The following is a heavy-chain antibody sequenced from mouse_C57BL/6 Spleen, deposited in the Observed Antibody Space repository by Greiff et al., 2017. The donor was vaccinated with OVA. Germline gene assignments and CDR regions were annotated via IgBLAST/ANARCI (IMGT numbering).Heavy chain of an antibody. CDR1: GYTFTSYW. V-gene: IGHV1-52*01. J-gene: IGHJ3*01. Sequence: QVQLQQPGAELVRPVSSVKLSCKASGYTFTSYWMHWVKQRPIQGLEWIGNIDPSDSETHYNQKFKDKATLTVDKSSSTAYMQLSSLTSEDSAVYYCARAYGSSPWFAYWGQGTLVTVSA. D-gene: IGHD1-1*01. CDR2: IDPSDSET. CDR3: ARAYGSSPWFAY.